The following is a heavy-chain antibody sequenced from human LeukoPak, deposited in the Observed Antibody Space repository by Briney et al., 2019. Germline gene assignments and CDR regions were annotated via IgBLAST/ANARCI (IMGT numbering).Heavy chain of an antibody. CDR2: ISGNGGVT. V-gene: IGHV3-23*01. CDR1: GFTFNTYA. D-gene: IGHD3-3*01. Sequence: GGSLRLSCAASGFTFNTYAFTWVRQAPGKGLEWVSSISGNGGVTYYADSVKGRFTISRDNSKNTLYLQMNSLRAEDTAVYYCAREYYDFWSGYDPTFSWFDPWGQGTLVTVSS. J-gene: IGHJ5*02. CDR3: AREYYDFWSGYDPTFSWFDP.